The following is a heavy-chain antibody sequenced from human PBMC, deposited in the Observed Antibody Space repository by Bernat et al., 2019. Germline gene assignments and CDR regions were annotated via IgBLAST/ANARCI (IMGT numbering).Heavy chain of an antibody. D-gene: IGHD4-17*01. CDR3: AKVSGDYARGGFDY. Sequence: QVQLVESGGGVVQPGRSLSLSCAASGFTFSSYGMHWVRQAPGKGPEWGAVVSFDGNHKYYAESVRGRFIISRDNSKNTLYLQMNSLRPEDTALYYCAKVSGDYARGGFDYWGQGTLVTVYS. CDR1: GFTFSSYG. CDR2: VSFDGNHK. J-gene: IGHJ4*02. V-gene: IGHV3-30*18.